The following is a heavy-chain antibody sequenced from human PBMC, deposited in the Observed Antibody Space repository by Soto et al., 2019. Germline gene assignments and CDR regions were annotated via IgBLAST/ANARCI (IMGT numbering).Heavy chain of an antibody. CDR3: ARILCSPSSSSGRHFDY. CDR1: GFSLSTSGMC. J-gene: IGHJ4*02. D-gene: IGHD6-6*01. Sequence: SGPTLVNPTQTLTLTCTFSGFSLSTSGMCVSWIRQPPGKALEWLALIDWDDDKYYSTSLKTRLTISKDTSKNQVVLTMTNMEPVDTATYYCARILCSPSSSSGRHFDYWGQGTLVTVSS. CDR2: IDWDDDK. V-gene: IGHV2-70*01.